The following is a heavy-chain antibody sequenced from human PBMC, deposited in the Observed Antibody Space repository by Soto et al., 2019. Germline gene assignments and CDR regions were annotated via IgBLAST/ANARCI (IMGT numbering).Heavy chain of an antibody. V-gene: IGHV3-23*01. D-gene: IGHD3-3*01. CDR3: AKVESIFGVVYYYYMDV. Sequence: GGSLRLSCAASGFTFSSYAMSWVRQAPGKGLEWVSAISGSGGSTYYADSVKGRFTISRDNSKNTLYLQMNSLRAEDTAVYYCAKVESIFGVVYYYYMDVWGKGTTVTVSS. CDR2: ISGSGGST. J-gene: IGHJ6*03. CDR1: GFTFSSYA.